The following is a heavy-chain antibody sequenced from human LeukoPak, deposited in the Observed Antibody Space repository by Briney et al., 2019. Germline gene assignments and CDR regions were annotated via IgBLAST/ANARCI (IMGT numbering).Heavy chain of an antibody. J-gene: IGHJ4*02. CDR1: GFTFSSYA. V-gene: IGHV3-30*04. Sequence: PGRSLRLSCAASGFTFSSYAMHWVRQAPGKGLEWVAVISYDGSNKYYADSVKGRFTISRDNSKNTLYLQMNSLRAEDTAVYYCARLSGSYYLDYWGQGTLVTVSS. CDR3: ARLSGSYYLDY. D-gene: IGHD1-26*01. CDR2: ISYDGSNK.